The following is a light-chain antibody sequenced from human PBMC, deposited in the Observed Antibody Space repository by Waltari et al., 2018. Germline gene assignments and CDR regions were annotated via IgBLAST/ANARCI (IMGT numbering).Light chain of an antibody. CDR1: NIGSYS. CDR2: YDS. CDR3: HVWHAALDPGV. J-gene: IGLJ1*01. Sequence: SYVVTQPPSVSVAPGETARITCGGDNIGSYSVHWYQQRPGQAPILIMRYDSDRPSGIPDRFSGFNSGNTANLTISRVEAGDEADYYCHVWHAALDPGVFGSGTEVTVL. V-gene: IGLV3-21*04.